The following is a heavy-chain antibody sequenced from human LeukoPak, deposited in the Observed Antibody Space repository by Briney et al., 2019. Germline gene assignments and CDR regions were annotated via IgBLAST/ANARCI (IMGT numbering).Heavy chain of an antibody. CDR3: ARRRPKSVARGTVYYYYYMDV. V-gene: IGHV4-59*01. CDR1: GGSISSYY. Sequence: SETLSLTCIVSGGSISSYYWSWIRQPPGKGLEWIGYIYYSGSTNYNPSLKSRVTISLDPSKNQFSLKLSSVTAADTAVYYCARRRPKSVARGTVYYYYYMDVWGKGTRVTISS. J-gene: IGHJ6*03. CDR2: IYYSGST. D-gene: IGHD3-16*01.